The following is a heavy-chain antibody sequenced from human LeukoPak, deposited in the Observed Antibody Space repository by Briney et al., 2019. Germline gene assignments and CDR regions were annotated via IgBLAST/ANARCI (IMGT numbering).Heavy chain of an antibody. V-gene: IGHV1-69*04. D-gene: IGHD4-17*01. J-gene: IGHJ6*02. CDR3: ARDRWVTTNYYYGMDV. Sequence: ASVKVSCKASGGTFSSYAISWVRQAPGQGLEWVGRIIPILGIANYAQKFQGRVTITADKSTSTAYMELSSLRSEDTAVYYCARDRWVTTNYYYGMDVWGQGTTVTVSS. CDR2: IIPILGIA. CDR1: GGTFSSYA.